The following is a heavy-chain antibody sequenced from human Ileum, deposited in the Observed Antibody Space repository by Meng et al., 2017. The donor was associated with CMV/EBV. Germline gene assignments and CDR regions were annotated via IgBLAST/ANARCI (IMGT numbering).Heavy chain of an antibody. CDR1: GFTFSSYG. Sequence: SWAASGFTFSSYGMQWVRQDPGKGLEWVAFIRYDGSNKYYADSVKGRFTISRDNSKNTLYLQMNSLRAEDTAVYYCAKDNDWYFDLWGRGTLVTVSS. J-gene: IGHJ2*01. CDR3: AKDNDWYFDL. CDR2: IRYDGSNK. V-gene: IGHV3-30*02.